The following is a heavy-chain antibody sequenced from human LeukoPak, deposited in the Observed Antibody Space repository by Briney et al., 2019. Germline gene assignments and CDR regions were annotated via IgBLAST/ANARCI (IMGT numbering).Heavy chain of an antibody. J-gene: IGHJ6*02. V-gene: IGHV1-69*04. CDR2: IIPILGIA. Sequence: SVKVSCKASGGTFSSYAIRWVRQAPGQGLEWMGRIIPILGIANYAQKFQGRVTITADKSTSTAYMELSSLRSEDTAVYYCAFGYNWNDGGSLDYWGQGTTVTVSS. CDR3: AFGYNWNDGGSLDY. CDR1: GGTFSSYA. D-gene: IGHD1-1*01.